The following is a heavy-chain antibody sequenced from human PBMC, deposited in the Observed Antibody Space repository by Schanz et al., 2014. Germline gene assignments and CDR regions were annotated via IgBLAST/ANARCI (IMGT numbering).Heavy chain of an antibody. V-gene: IGHV1-18*01. CDR3: ARDRRRYCSTASCLHDNWFDP. J-gene: IGHJ5*02. CDR1: GYTFTSYG. D-gene: IGHD2-2*01. Sequence: QVQLVQSGDEVKKPGASVKVSCKTSGYTFTSYGINWVRQAPGQGLEWMGWISAYTNNTNYAQKVQGRVTMTTDTSTGTAYMELRSLRSDDTAVYYCARDRRRYCSTASCLHDNWFDPWGQGTLVIVSS. CDR2: ISAYTNNT.